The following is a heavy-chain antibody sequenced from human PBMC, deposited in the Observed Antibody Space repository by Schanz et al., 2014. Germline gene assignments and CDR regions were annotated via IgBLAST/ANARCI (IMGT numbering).Heavy chain of an antibody. V-gene: IGHV1-18*04. D-gene: IGHD5-18*01. Sequence: QVQLVQSGAEVKKPGSSMKVSCKASGGTFSTYPINWLRQAPGQGLEWMGWITAYNGDTNYALKLQGRVTMTTDTSTGTAYMELRSLRSDDTALYYCTRGGYSYALSAFDIWGQGTMVTVS. CDR2: ITAYNGDT. CDR3: TRGGYSYALSAFDI. CDR1: GGTFSTYP. J-gene: IGHJ3*02.